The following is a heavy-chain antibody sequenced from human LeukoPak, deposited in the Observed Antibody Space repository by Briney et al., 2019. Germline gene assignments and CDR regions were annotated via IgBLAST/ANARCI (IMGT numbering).Heavy chain of an antibody. Sequence: PSETLSLTCTVSGGSLSSYYWSWIRQPPGKGLEWIGCIYYSGSTNYNPSLKSRVTISVDTSKNQFSLKLSSVTAADTAVYYCARHGPIGYCSSTSCYGNDAFDIWGQGTMVTVSS. CDR2: IYYSGST. V-gene: IGHV4-59*01. CDR1: GGSLSSYY. J-gene: IGHJ3*02. CDR3: ARHGPIGYCSSTSCYGNDAFDI. D-gene: IGHD2-2*01.